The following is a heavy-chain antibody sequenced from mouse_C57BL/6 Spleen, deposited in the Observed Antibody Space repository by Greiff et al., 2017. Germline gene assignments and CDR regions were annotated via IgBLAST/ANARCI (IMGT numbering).Heavy chain of an antibody. J-gene: IGHJ3*01. CDR1: GYTFTSYW. CDR3: ARRAEDDGYPWFAY. V-gene: IGHV1-59*01. Sequence: VELQQPGAELVRPGTSVKLSCKASGYTFTSYWMHWVKQRPGQGLEWIGVIDPSDSYTNYNQKFKGKATLTVDTSSSPAYMQLSSLTSEDSAVYYCARRAEDDGYPWFAYWGQGTLVTVSA. D-gene: IGHD2-3*01. CDR2: IDPSDSYT.